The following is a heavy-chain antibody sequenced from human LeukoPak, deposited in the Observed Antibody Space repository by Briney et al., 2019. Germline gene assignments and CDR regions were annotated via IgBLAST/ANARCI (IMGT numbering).Heavy chain of an antibody. D-gene: IGHD3-22*01. CDR3: ARAVRYYDSSGLTFDY. CDR1: GGSISSYY. V-gene: IGHV4-59*01. CDR2: IYYSGST. Sequence: SETLSLTCTVSGGSISSYYWSWIRQPPGKGLEWIGYIYYSGSTNYNPSLKSRVTISVDTSKNQFSLKLSSVTAADTAVYYCARAVRYYDSSGLTFDYWGQGTLVTVSS. J-gene: IGHJ4*02.